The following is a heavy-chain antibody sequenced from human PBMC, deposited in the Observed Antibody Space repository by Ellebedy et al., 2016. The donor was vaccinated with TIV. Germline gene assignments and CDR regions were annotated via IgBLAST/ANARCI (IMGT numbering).Heavy chain of an antibody. D-gene: IGHD3-22*01. CDR3: ARDAMIWIFDS. Sequence: GESLMISCAASGFTFSSYSINWVRQAPGKGLEWVSYICDSDTIYYADSVRGRFTISRDKAKKSVYLQMNSLRVEDTAVYYCARDAMIWIFDSWGQGTLVTVSS. CDR2: ICDSDTI. V-gene: IGHV3-48*01. CDR1: GFTFSSYS. J-gene: IGHJ4*02.